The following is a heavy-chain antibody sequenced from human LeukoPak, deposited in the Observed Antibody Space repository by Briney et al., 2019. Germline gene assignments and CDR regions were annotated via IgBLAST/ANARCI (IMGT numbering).Heavy chain of an antibody. CDR3: ARGLRGYSSYCKDY. D-gene: IGHD6-13*01. CDR2: INSDGSST. J-gene: IGHJ4*02. V-gene: IGHV3-74*01. CDR1: GFTFSSYW. Sequence: GGSLRLSCAASGFTFSSYWMHWVRQAPGKGLVWVSRINSDGSSTTYADSVKGRFTISRDNAKNTLYLQMTSLRAEDTAVYYCARGLRGYSSYCKDYWGQGTLVTVSS.